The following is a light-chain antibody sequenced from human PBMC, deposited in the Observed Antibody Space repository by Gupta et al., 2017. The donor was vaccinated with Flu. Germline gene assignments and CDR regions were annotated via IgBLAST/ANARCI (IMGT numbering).Light chain of an antibody. CDR1: QSLLHSNGYNY. CDR2: LGS. Sequence: EIVMTQSPLSLAVTPGEPASISCRSSQSLLHSNGYNYLDWYLQKPGQSPQLLIYLGSNRASGVPDRFSGSGSGTDFTLKISRVEAEDVGVYYCMQALQISVTFGHGTKVDIK. CDR3: MQALQISVT. J-gene: IGKJ3*01. V-gene: IGKV2-28*01.